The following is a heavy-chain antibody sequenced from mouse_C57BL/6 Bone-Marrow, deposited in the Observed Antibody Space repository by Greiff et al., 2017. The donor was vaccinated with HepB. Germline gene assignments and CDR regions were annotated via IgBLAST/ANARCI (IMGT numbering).Heavy chain of an antibody. CDR3: ARDGYGRAY. CDR2: ISYDGSN. Sequence: VQLQQSGPGLVKPSQSLSLTCSVTGYSITSGYYWNWIRQFPGNKLEWMGYISYDGSNNYNPSLKNRISITRDTSKNQFFLKLNSVTTEDTATYYCARDGYGRAYWGQGTLVTVSA. J-gene: IGHJ3*01. V-gene: IGHV3-6*01. D-gene: IGHD1-1*01. CDR1: GYSITSGYY.